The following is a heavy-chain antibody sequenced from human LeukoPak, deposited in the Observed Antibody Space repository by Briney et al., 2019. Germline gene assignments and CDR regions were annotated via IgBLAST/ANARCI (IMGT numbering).Heavy chain of an antibody. V-gene: IGHV3-7*05. CDR1: GFTFSTYW. CDR3: ARDLNSYGFDY. D-gene: IGHD5-18*01. J-gene: IGHJ4*02. Sequence: GGSLRLSCAGSGFTFSTYWMTWVRQAPGKGLEWVANIKQDGSEKYYVDSVKGRFTISRDNAKNSLSLQMNSLRGEDTAVYYCARDLNSYGFDYWGQGTLVTVSS. CDR2: IKQDGSEK.